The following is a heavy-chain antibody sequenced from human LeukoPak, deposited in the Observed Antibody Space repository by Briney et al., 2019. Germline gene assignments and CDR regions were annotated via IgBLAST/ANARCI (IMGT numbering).Heavy chain of an antibody. D-gene: IGHD5-24*01. CDR2: IHYSGST. CDR3: ATEITPYYYMNV. Sequence: SETLSLTCTVSGGSISSYYWSWIRQPPGKGLEWIGYIHYSGSTHYNPSLKSRVTISVDTSKNQVSLKLRSVTAADTAVYYCATEITPYYYMNVWGKGTTVTVSS. J-gene: IGHJ6*03. CDR1: GGSISSYY. V-gene: IGHV4-59*01.